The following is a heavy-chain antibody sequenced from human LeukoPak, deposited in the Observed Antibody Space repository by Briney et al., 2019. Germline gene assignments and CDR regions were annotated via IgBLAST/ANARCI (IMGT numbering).Heavy chain of an antibody. CDR3: ARVGTFDWSYYYYYGMDV. V-gene: IGHV5-51*01. D-gene: IGHD3-9*01. Sequence: GESLKISCQVSGYIFTHYWIGWVRQMPGKGLESMGIIYPADSDTTYSPSFQGQVTISVDKSISTVYLQWSSLKASDTAMYFCARVGTFDWSYYYYYGMDVWGQGTTVTVS. CDR2: IYPADSDT. J-gene: IGHJ6*02. CDR1: GYIFTHYW.